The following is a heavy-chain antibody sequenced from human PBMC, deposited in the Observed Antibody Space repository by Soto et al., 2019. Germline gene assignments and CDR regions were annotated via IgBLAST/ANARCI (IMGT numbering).Heavy chain of an antibody. V-gene: IGHV4-31*03. CDR2: IYYSGRT. D-gene: IGHD1-1*01. J-gene: IGHJ6*02. Sequence: QVQLQESGPGLVKPSQTLSLTCTISGDSISSGRFYWSWFRHHPGKGLEWIGFIYYSGRTYYNPCLKGRVTISVDSFKNQFSLRLSSLHAADTVRYYCALGPQQLGGGFYYGLDVCGQWTTVTVS. CDR3: ALGPQQLGGGFYYGLDV. CDR1: GDSISSGRFY.